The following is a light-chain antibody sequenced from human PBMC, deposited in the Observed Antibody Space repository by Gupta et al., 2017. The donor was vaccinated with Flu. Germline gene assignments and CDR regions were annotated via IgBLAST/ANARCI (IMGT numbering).Light chain of an antibody. CDR3: GKWDSSLSAFV. J-gene: IGLJ2*01. V-gene: IGLV1-51*02. CDR1: SSNIGNNY. CDR2: ENN. Sequence: QSVLTQPPSVSAAPGQKVTISCSGSSSNIGNNYVSWYQQLPGTAPKLLIYENNKRPSGIPDRFSGSKSGTSATLAINGLQTGDEADYYCGKWDSSLSAFVFGGGTKLTVL.